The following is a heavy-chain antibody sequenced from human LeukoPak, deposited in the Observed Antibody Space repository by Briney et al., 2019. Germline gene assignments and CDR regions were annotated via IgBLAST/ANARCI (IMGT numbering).Heavy chain of an antibody. D-gene: IGHD2-21*01. CDR3: ARIPEY. CDR2: ISRSGGDT. CDR1: GFNFSNYA. J-gene: IGHJ4*02. V-gene: IGHV3-64*01. Sequence: GRSLRLSCVASGFNFSNYAMHWVRQAPGKGLEFVSAISRSGGDTSYGNFVKGRFSISRDNIRNTVDLQMGALRPEDSGIYYCARIPEYWGQGTLVTVSS.